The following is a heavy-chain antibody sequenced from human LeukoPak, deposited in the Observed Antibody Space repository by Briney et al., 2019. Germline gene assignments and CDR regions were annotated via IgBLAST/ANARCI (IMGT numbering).Heavy chain of an antibody. J-gene: IGHJ4*02. CDR2: ISGSGGST. CDR1: GFTFSSYG. CDR3: AKLLNYYDSSAPDY. D-gene: IGHD3-22*01. V-gene: IGHV3-23*01. Sequence: GGSLRLSCAASGFTFSSYGMSWVRQAPGKGLEWVSAISGSGGSTHYADSVKGRFTISRDNSKNTLYLQMNSLRAEDTAVYYCAKLLNYYDSSAPDYWGQGTLVTVSS.